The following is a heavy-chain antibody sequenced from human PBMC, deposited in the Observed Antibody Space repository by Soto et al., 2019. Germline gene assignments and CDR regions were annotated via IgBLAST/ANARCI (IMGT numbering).Heavy chain of an antibody. CDR1: GGSISSGGYY. Sequence: QVQLQESGPGLVKPSQTLSLTCTVSGGSISSGGYYWSWIRQHPGKGLEWIGYIHYSGSTYYNPSLKSRVTISVDTSKNQFSLKLSSVTAADTAVYYCARGWHSGSYLGGLGEFDYWGQGTLVTVSS. J-gene: IGHJ4*02. CDR3: ARGWHSGSYLGGLGEFDY. D-gene: IGHD1-26*01. V-gene: IGHV4-31*03. CDR2: IHYSGST.